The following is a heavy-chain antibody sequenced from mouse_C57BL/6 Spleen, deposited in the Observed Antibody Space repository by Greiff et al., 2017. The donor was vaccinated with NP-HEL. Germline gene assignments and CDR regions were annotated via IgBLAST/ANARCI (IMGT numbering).Heavy chain of an antibody. Sequence: QVQLKESGAELVKPGASVKISCKASGYAFSSYWMNWVKQRPGKGLEWIGQIYPGDGDTNYNGKFKGKATLTADKSSSTAYMQLSSLTSEDSAVYFCARNYDYDGFAYWGQGTLVTVSA. D-gene: IGHD2-4*01. V-gene: IGHV1-80*01. CDR3: ARNYDYDGFAY. J-gene: IGHJ3*01. CDR1: GYAFSSYW. CDR2: IYPGDGDT.